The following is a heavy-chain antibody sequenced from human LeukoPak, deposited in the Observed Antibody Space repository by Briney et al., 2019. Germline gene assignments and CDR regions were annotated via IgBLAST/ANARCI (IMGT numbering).Heavy chain of an antibody. CDR3: ARGRQDVTMIVVVMTAVSYYLDV. CDR1: GGSFSGYY. J-gene: IGHJ6*03. Sequence: KPSETLSLTCAVYGGSFSGYYWTWIRQTPEKGLEWIGEMNPSGSTSYNPSLKSRVTISVDTSKNQFSLKLSSVTAADAAVYYCARGRQDVTMIVVVMTAVSYYLDVWGKGTTVTVSS. V-gene: IGHV4-34*01. CDR2: MNPSGST. D-gene: IGHD3-22*01.